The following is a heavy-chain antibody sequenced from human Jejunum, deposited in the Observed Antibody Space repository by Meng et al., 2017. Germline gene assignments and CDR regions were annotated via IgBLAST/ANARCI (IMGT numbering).Heavy chain of an antibody. CDR3: AKHLSGSYTFDY. D-gene: IGHD1-26*01. J-gene: IGHJ4*02. Sequence: VRLVESGGGVVQPGKSLRLSCAASGFTFSTNYMSWVRRAPGRGLEWVSAIGRGTDTYYADSVKGRFTISRDKPMNTLYLEMNSLRAEDTAVYYCAKHLSGSYTFDYWGQGTLVTVSS. CDR2: IGRGTDT. V-gene: IGHV3-23*04. CDR1: GFTFSTNY.